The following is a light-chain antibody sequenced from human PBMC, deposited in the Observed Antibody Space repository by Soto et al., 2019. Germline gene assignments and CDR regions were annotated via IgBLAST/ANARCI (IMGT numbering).Light chain of an antibody. CDR3: QQYNNWPPRIT. CDR1: QSVSSN. Sequence: EIVMTQSPATLSVSPGERATLSCRASQSVSSNLARYQQKPGQAPRLLIYGASTRATGIPARFSGSGSGTGFTLTISSLQSEDFAVYYCQQYNNWPPRITFGQGTRLEIK. V-gene: IGKV3-15*01. CDR2: GAS. J-gene: IGKJ5*01.